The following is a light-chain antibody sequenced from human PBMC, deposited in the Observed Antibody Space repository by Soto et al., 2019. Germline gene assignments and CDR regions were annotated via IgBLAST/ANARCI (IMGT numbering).Light chain of an antibody. Sequence: DIVMTQSPDSLAVSLGERATINCKSSQSVLYNSDITNYFAWYQQKAGQPPKLLIYWASTRDAGVPDRFSGSGSGADFTLTINNLQAEDVAVYYCQQYYTTLSFGGGTKVEIK. CDR2: WAS. CDR3: QQYYTTLS. J-gene: IGKJ4*01. V-gene: IGKV4-1*01. CDR1: QSVLYNSDITNY.